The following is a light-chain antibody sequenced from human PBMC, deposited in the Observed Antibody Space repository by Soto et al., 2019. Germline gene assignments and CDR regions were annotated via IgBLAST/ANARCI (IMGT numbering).Light chain of an antibody. J-gene: IGKJ4*01. CDR3: RQSYNNPLT. V-gene: IGKV1-39*01. Sequence: DIQMTQSPSSLSASVGDRVAITCRASQSISSYLNWYQHKPGKAPRLLIYTASSLQSGVPSRFSGSGSGTDFTLTISSLQPEDFATYYCRQSYNNPLTFGGGTKVDIK. CDR1: QSISSY. CDR2: TAS.